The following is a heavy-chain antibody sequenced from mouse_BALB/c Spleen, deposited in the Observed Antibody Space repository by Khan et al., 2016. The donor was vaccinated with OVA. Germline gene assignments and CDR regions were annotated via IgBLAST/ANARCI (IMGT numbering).Heavy chain of an antibody. D-gene: IGHD2-12*01. J-gene: IGHJ3*01. Sequence: VQLKESGTVLARPGASVKMSCKASGYSFTSYLIHWVKQRHGQGLEWIGVIYPGNSDTTYNQKFKDKAKLTVGTSANTAYMELSSLTNEDSAVYYCARGGYSWFAYWGQGTLVTVSA. CDR1: GYSFTSYL. CDR2: IYPGNSDT. CDR3: ARGGYSWFAY. V-gene: IGHV1-5*01.